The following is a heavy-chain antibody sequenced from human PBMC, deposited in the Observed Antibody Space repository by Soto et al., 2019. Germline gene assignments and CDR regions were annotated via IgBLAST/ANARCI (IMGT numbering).Heavy chain of an antibody. CDR2: INHSGST. CDR3: ECVYNTVFSHFNY. V-gene: IGHV4-34*01. CDR1: GGSFSGYY. J-gene: IGHJ4*02. D-gene: IGHD4-4*01. Sequence: NPSETLSLTCAVYGGSFSGYYWSWIRQPPGKGLEWIGEINHSGSTNYNPSLKSRVTISVDTSKNQFSLKLSSVNGVNTAVYYGECVYNTVFSHFNYWGQGTLVTVSS.